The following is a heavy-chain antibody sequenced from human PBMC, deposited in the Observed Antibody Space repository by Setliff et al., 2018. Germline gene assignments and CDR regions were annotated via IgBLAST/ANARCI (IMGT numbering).Heavy chain of an antibody. CDR3: ATEKFPGDWGDY. D-gene: IGHD2-21*01. CDR1: GGSISSGDYY. CDR2: IYYSGST. Sequence: SETLSLTCTVSGGSISSGDYYWSWIRQPPGKGLEWIGYIYYSGSTYYNPSLKSRVTISVDTSKNQFSLKLSSVTAADTAVYYCATEKFPGDWGDYWGQGTLVTVSS. J-gene: IGHJ4*02. V-gene: IGHV4-30-4*08.